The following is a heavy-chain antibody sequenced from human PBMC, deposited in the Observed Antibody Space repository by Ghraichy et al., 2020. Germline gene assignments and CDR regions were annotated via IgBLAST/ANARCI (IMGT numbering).Heavy chain of an antibody. CDR3: ARGLYNWNYYYYYGMDV. CDR2: MNPNSGNT. V-gene: IGHV1-8*01. J-gene: IGHJ6*02. D-gene: IGHD1-1*01. Sequence: ASVKVSCKASGYTFTSYDINWVRQATGQGLEWMGWMNPNSGNTGYAQKFQGRVTMTRNTSISTAYMELSSLRSEDTAVHYCARGLYNWNYYYYYGMDVWGQGTTVTVSS. CDR1: GYTFTSYD.